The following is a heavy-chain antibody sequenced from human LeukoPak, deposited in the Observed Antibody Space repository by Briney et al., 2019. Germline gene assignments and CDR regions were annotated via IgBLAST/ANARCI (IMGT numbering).Heavy chain of an antibody. CDR3: AKDGVLLWFGELLYYFDY. J-gene: IGHJ4*02. CDR2: ISGSGGTT. Sequence: GGSLRLSCAASGFTFSNYAMSWVRQAPGKGLEWVSGISGSGGTTYYADSVKGRFTISRDNSKNTLYLQMNSLRAEDTAVYYCAKDGVLLWFGELLYYFDYWGQGTLVTVSS. V-gene: IGHV3-23*01. CDR1: GFTFSNYA. D-gene: IGHD3-10*01.